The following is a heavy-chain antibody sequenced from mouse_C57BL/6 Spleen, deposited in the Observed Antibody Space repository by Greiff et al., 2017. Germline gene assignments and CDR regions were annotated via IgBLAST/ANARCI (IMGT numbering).Heavy chain of an antibody. D-gene: IGHD2-5*01. Sequence: QVQLQQPGAELVRPGTSVKLSCKASGYTFTSYWMHWVKQRPGQGLEWIGVIDPSDSYTNYNQKFKGKATLTVYTSSSTSYMQLSSLTSEDSAVYYCATSNYSWFAYWGQGTLVTVSA. J-gene: IGHJ3*01. CDR1: GYTFTSYW. V-gene: IGHV1-59*01. CDR2: IDPSDSYT. CDR3: ATSNYSWFAY.